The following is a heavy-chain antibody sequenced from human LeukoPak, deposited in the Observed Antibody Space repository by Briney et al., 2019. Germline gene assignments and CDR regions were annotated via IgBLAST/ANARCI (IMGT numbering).Heavy chain of an antibody. CDR2: INHSGST. Sequence: SETLSLTCAVYGGSFSGYYWSWIGHPPGKGLEGIGDINHSGSTNYNPSLKSRVTISVDTSKNQFSLKLSSVTAADTAVYYCARVGGYCSGGSCFRRNGHDAFDIWGQGTMVTVSS. CDR3: ARVGGYCSGGSCFRRNGHDAFDI. D-gene: IGHD2-15*01. J-gene: IGHJ3*02. CDR1: GGSFSGYY. V-gene: IGHV4-34*01.